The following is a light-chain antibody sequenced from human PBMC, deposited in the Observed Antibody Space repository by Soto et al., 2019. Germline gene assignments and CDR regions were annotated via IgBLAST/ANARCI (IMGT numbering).Light chain of an antibody. Sequence: QSVLTQPASVSGSPGQSITISCTGTSSDVGGYNHVSWYQHSPGKAPKFILFAVSDRPSGVSHRFSGSKSGNTASLTISGLQAEDEADYYCCSYTSLSTVVFGGGTKLTVL. V-gene: IGLV2-14*01. CDR1: SSDVGGYNH. J-gene: IGLJ2*01. CDR2: AVS. CDR3: CSYTSLSTVV.